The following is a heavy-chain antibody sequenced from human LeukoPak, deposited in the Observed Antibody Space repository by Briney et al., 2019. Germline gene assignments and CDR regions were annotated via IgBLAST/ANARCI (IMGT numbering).Heavy chain of an antibody. D-gene: IGHD3-3*01. Sequence: GGSLRLSCTASGFTFGDYSMSWFRQAPGKGLEWVGFISSKAYGGTIQYAASVRGRFTISKDDSKSIAYLQMDSLKTEDTAMYYCSRNPYYDFCCFDYWGQGTLVTVSS. J-gene: IGHJ4*02. CDR3: SRNPYYDFCCFDY. V-gene: IGHV3-49*03. CDR1: GFTFGDYS. CDR2: ISSKAYGGTI.